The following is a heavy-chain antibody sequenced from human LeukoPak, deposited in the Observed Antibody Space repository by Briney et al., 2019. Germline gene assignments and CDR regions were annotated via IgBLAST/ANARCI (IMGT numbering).Heavy chain of an antibody. J-gene: IGHJ4*02. CDR2: IYSGGST. V-gene: IGHV3-53*04. CDR1: GFTVSSSY. Sequence: PGGSLRLSCAASGFTVSSSYMSWVGQSPGKGLEWVSVIYSGGSTYHADSVKGRFTISRHNSKNTLYLQMNSLRVEDTAVYYCARAASYESSGYPDYWGQGTLVTVSS. D-gene: IGHD3-22*01. CDR3: ARAASYESSGYPDY.